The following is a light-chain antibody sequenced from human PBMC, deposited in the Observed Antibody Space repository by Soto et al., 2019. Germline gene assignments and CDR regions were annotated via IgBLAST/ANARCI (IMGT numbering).Light chain of an antibody. V-gene: IGKV3-11*01. Sequence: EIVLTQSPATLSLSPGERVTLSCRASQSIGRYLAWYQHKPGQAPRLLIYDASNRATGIPARFSGSGSGTDFTLTISSLEPEDFADYYCQQRANWFTFGGGTKVEIK. CDR2: DAS. CDR1: QSIGRY. J-gene: IGKJ4*01. CDR3: QQRANWFT.